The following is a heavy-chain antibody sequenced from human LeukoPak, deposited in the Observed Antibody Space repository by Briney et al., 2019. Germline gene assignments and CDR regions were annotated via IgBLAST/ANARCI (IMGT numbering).Heavy chain of an antibody. CDR3: ARRGDFRSYYY. CDR2: INHSGST. Sequence: SETLSLTCAVYGGSFSSYYWSLIRQPPGKGLEWIGEINHSGSTNYNPSLKSRVTISVDTSKNQFSLKLSSVTAADTAVYYCARRGDFRSYYYWGQGTLVTVSS. J-gene: IGHJ4*02. V-gene: IGHV4-34*01. D-gene: IGHD3-3*01. CDR1: GGSFSSYY.